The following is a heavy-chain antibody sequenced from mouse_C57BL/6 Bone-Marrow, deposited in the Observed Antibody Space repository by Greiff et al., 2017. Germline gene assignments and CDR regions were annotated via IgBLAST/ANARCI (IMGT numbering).Heavy chain of an antibody. D-gene: IGHD1-1*01. CDR2: IHPNSGST. Sequence: QVQLQQPGAELVKPGASVKLSCKASGYTFTSYWMHWVKQRPGQGLEWIGMIHPNSGSTNYNEKFKSKATLTVDKSSSTAYMQLSSLTSEDSAVYYCARGTTVVATWRSYYFDYWGQGTTLTVSS. CDR1: GYTFTSYW. V-gene: IGHV1-64*01. CDR3: ARGTTVVATWRSYYFDY. J-gene: IGHJ2*01.